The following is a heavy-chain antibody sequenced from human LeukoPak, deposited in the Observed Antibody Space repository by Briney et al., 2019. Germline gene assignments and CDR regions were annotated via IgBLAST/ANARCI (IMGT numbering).Heavy chain of an antibody. D-gene: IGHD3-9*01. Sequence: ASVKVSCKASGYTFTGYYMHWVRQAPGQGLEWMGWINPNSGGTNYAQKFQGRVTMTRDTSISTAYMELSRLRSDDTAVYYCASGPGLRYFDWLLHRFRDHAFDIWGQGTMVTVPS. CDR3: ASGPGLRYFDWLLHRFRDHAFDI. CDR2: INPNSGGT. V-gene: IGHV1-2*02. J-gene: IGHJ3*02. CDR1: GYTFTGYY.